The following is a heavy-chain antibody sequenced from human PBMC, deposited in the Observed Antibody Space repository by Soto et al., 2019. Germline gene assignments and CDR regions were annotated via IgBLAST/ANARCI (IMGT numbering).Heavy chain of an antibody. CDR1: GGSFSGYY. D-gene: IGHD7-27*01. J-gene: IGHJ4*02. CDR3: ARGWGRIFDY. CDR2: INHSGST. V-gene: IGHV4-34*01. Sequence: QVQLQQWGAGLLKPSETLSLTCAVYGGSFSGYYWNWIRQPPGKGLEWVGEINHSGSTNYNPSLKSRVTLSVDPSTNQFSLKRSSVTAADTAVYYCARGWGRIFDYWGQGTLVTVSS.